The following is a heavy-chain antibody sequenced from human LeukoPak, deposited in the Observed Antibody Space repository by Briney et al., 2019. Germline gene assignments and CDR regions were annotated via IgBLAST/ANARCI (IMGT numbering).Heavy chain of an antibody. D-gene: IGHD6-6*01. Sequence: SETLSLTCTVSGGSISSYYWGWIRQSPGKGLEWIGNIYHSGSTYYNPSPKSRVTISVDTSKNQFSLKMSSVTAADTAVYYCANSGGSSYWFDPWGQGTLVTVSS. CDR2: IYHSGST. V-gene: IGHV4-59*04. CDR3: ANSGGSSYWFDP. J-gene: IGHJ5*02. CDR1: GGSISSYY.